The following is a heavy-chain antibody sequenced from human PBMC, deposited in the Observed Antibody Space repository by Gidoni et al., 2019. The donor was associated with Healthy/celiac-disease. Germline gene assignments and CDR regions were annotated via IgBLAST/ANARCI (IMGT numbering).Heavy chain of an antibody. J-gene: IGHJ4*02. CDR1: GFTFSSYE. D-gene: IGHD3-9*01. Sequence: EVQLVESGGGLVQPGGSLRLSCAASGFTFSSYEMNWVRQAPGKGLEWVSYISSSDSTRYYADAVKGRFTISRDNAKNSLYLQMNSLRAEDTAVYYCARDSSRDYDILTGKDFFDYWGQGTLVTVSS. CDR3: ARDSSRDYDILTGKDFFDY. V-gene: IGHV3-48*03. CDR2: ISSSDSTR.